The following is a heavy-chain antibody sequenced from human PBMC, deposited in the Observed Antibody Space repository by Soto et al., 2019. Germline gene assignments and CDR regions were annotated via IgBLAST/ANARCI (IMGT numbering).Heavy chain of an antibody. Sequence: SETLSLTCTVSGGSISSGGYYWSWIRQHPGTGLEWIGYIYYSGSTYYNPSLKSRVTISVDTSKNQFSLKLSSVTAADTAVYYCARDSLIAAAGTPNYYYYGMDAWGQGTTVTVSS. CDR1: GGSISSGGYY. V-gene: IGHV4-31*03. CDR2: IYYSGST. D-gene: IGHD6-13*01. CDR3: ARDSLIAAAGTPNYYYYGMDA. J-gene: IGHJ6*02.